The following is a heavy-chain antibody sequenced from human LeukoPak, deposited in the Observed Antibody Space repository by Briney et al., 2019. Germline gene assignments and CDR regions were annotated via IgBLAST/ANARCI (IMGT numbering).Heavy chain of an antibody. CDR3: ARHVCEVGTTGWFDP. CDR1: GGSISSSSYY. D-gene: IGHD2-8*01. Sequence: PSETLSLTCTVSGGSISSSSYYWGWIRQPPGKGLEWIGSIYYSGSTYYNPSLKSRVTISVDTSKNQFSLKLSSVTAADTAVYYCARHVCEVGTTGWFDPWGQGTLVTVSS. CDR2: IYYSGST. V-gene: IGHV4-39*01. J-gene: IGHJ5*02.